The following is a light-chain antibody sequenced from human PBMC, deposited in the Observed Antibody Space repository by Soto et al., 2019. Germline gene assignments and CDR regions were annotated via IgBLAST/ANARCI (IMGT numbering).Light chain of an antibody. V-gene: IGKV3-20*01. CDR3: QQFGSQRWT. J-gene: IGKJ1*01. Sequence: EIALTQSPGTLSLSPGERATLSCRASQSVRGSFLAWYQQKPGQAPRRLIYGASSRATGIPDRFSGSGSGTSFTLTISILEPEDFVVYYCQQFGSQRWTFDNETKVEIK. CDR1: QSVRGSF. CDR2: GAS.